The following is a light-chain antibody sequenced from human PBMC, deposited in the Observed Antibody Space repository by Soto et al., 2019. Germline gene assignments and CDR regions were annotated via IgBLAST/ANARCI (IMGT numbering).Light chain of an antibody. Sequence: DIQMTKSPSTLSASVGDRVTITCRASQSISSWLAWYQQKPGKAPKLLIYKASSLEYGVPSRFSGSGSGTEFTLTISSLQPDDFATYYCQQYNSYSWTFGQGTKVDSK. CDR3: QQYNSYSWT. CDR2: KAS. V-gene: IGKV1-5*03. J-gene: IGKJ1*01. CDR1: QSISSW.